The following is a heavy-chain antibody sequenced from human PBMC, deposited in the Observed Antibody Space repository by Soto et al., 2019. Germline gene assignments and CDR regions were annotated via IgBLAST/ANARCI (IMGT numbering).Heavy chain of an antibody. V-gene: IGHV1-18*01. CDR2: ISAYNGNT. CDR3: ARQYSSSSFDY. J-gene: IGHJ4*02. CDR1: GYTFTSYG. D-gene: IGHD6-6*01. Sequence: QVQLVQSGAEVKKPGASVKVSCKASGYTFTSYGIRWVRQAPGQGLEWMGWISAYNGNTNYAQKLQGRVTMATDTSKSTDYMELRSLSSDDTAVYYCARQYSSSSFDYWGQGTLVTVSS.